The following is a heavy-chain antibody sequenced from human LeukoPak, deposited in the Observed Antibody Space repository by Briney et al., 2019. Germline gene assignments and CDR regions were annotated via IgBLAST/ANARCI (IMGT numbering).Heavy chain of an antibody. CDR3: AKPEASSGWSEGDY. D-gene: IGHD6-19*01. CDR1: GFTFSSYG. CDR2: IRYDGSNK. Sequence: GGSLRLSCAASGFTFSSYGMHWVRQAPGKGLEWVAFIRYDGSNKYYADSVKGRFTISRDNSKNTLYLQMNSLRAEDTAVYYCAKPEASSGWSEGDYWGQGTLVTVSS. J-gene: IGHJ4*02. V-gene: IGHV3-30*02.